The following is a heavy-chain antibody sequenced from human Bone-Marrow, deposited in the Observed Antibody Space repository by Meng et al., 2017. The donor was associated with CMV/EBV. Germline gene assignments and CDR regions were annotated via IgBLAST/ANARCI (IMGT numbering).Heavy chain of an antibody. J-gene: IGHJ4*02. D-gene: IGHD2-2*01. CDR3: ARGRGFCTDTSCYWADY. CDR2: INDSGST. CDR1: VGSFSGYY. V-gene: IGHV4-34*01. Sequence: SETLSLTCAVYVGSFSGYYWSWIRQPPGKGLEWIGEINDSGSTNYNPSLKSRVTISVDTSKNQFSLKLNSVTAADTAVYYCARGRGFCTDTSCYWADYWGQGNLVPVSS.